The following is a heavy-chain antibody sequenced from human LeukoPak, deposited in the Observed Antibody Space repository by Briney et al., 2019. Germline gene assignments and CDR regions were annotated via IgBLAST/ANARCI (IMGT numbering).Heavy chain of an antibody. CDR1: GFTFSTYT. CDR2: ITNSGATT. CDR3: AKSGAAADAFHN. D-gene: IGHD6-13*01. J-gene: IGHJ4*02. Sequence: GGSLRLSCAASGFTFSTYTMTWVRQAPGKGLEWVSSITNSGATTFYADSVKGRFTISRDNSKNSLFLQMERLRTEDTALYYCAKSGAAADAFHNWGQGTLVTVSS. V-gene: IGHV3-23*01.